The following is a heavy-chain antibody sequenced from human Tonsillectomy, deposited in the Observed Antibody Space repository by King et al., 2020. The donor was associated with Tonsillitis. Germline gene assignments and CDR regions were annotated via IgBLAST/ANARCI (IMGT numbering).Heavy chain of an antibody. D-gene: IGHD6-13*01. V-gene: IGHV3-30-3*02. CDR2: ISYDGTNK. Sequence: VQLVESGGGVVQPGRSLRLSCAASGFTFSTYAMHWVRQAPGKGLEWVAVISYDGTNKYYADSVMGRFTISRENSKNTLYLQMNSLRPEEPAVYYCAEDGYSTTGYYFDWWGQGCLVTVSS. CDR3: AEDGYSTTGYYFDW. J-gene: IGHJ4*02. CDR1: GFTFSTYA.